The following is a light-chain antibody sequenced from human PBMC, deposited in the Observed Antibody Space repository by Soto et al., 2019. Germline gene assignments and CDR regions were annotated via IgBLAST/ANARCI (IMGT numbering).Light chain of an antibody. CDR1: QSVSSY. V-gene: IGKV3-11*01. CDR3: QQRSNWPT. CDR2: DAS. J-gene: IGKJ1*01. Sequence: EVVLTQSPGTLSLSPGERATLSCRASQSVSSYLAWYQQKPGQAPRLPIYDASNRATGIPARFSGSGSGTDFTLTISSLEPEDFAVYYCQQRSNWPTFGQGTKVDIK.